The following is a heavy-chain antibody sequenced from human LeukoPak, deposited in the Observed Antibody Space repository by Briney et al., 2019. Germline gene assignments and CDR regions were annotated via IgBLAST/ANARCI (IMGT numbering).Heavy chain of an antibody. CDR2: ISGSGSST. V-gene: IGHV3-23*01. Sequence: PSETLSLTCTVSGGSIRTYYWSWVRQAPGKGLEWVSAISGSGSSTSYADSVKGRFTISRDNSKSTLYLQMNSLRAEDTAVYYCAKDMGEPAYCGGDCYSRYFQHWGQGTLVTVSS. CDR1: GGSIRTYY. D-gene: IGHD2-21*02. J-gene: IGHJ1*01. CDR3: AKDMGEPAYCGGDCYSRYFQH.